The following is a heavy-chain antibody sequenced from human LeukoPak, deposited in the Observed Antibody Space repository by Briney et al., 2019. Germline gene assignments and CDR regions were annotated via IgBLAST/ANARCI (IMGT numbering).Heavy chain of an antibody. J-gene: IGHJ5*02. CDR3: ARDGAAYDFWSGYYVTEYNWFDP. CDR1: GFTFSSYW. D-gene: IGHD3-3*01. Sequence: GGSLRLSCAASGFTFSSYWMHWVRQAPGKGLVWVSRINSDGSSTSYADSVKGRFTISRDNAKNTLYLQMNSLRAEDTAVYYRARDGAAYDFWSGYYVTEYNWFDPWGQGILVTVSS. V-gene: IGHV3-74*01. CDR2: INSDGSST.